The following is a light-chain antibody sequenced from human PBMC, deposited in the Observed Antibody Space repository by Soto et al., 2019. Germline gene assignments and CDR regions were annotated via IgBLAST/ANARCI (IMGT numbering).Light chain of an antibody. V-gene: IGLV2-23*01. Sequence: QSVLTQPASVSGSPGQSITISCTGASSDVSTYNLISWYQHLPGKAPKLMIYEGTKRPSGVSHRFSGSKSGNTTSLTISGLQAEDEGEYYCSSFAGRATFYVFGTGTKLTVL. CDR1: SSDVSTYNL. CDR3: SSFAGRATFYV. CDR2: EGT. J-gene: IGLJ1*01.